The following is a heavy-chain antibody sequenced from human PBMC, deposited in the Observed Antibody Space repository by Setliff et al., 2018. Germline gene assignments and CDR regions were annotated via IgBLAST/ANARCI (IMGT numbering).Heavy chain of an antibody. CDR2: IYIRGGT. Sequence: TLSLTCTVSGGSITDENSWWAWIRQPAGKRPEWLGLIYIRGGTDHNPSLKSRVTISLDTSRNQFSLNLTSVTAADTAVYYCAVDHVTNIAESGYGYTRIDPWGQGIPVTVS. CDR1: GGSITDENSW. V-gene: IGHV4-61*02. J-gene: IGHJ5*02. CDR3: AVDHVTNIAESGYGYTRIDP. D-gene: IGHD6-19*01.